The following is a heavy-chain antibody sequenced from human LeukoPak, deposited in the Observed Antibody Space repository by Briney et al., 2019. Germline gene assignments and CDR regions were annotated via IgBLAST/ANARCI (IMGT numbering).Heavy chain of an antibody. CDR3: AREGLDYDYVWGSYPTSAFDI. CDR2: IRSSGSTT. Sequence: PGGSLRLSCAASGFTFSDYYMTWIRQAPGKGLEWVSSIRSSGSTTYYADSVKGRFTISRDNSKNTLYLQMNSLRAEDTAVYYCAREGLDYDYVWGSYPTSAFDIWGQGTMVTVSS. CDR1: GFTFSDYY. D-gene: IGHD3-16*02. J-gene: IGHJ3*02. V-gene: IGHV3-11*04.